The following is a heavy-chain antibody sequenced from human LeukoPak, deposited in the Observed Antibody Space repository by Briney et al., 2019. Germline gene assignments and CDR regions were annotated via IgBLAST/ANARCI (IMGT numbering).Heavy chain of an antibody. CDR3: ARGARL. V-gene: IGHV3-20*04. CDR2: ISWNSGSI. CDR1: GFIFRNYA. Sequence: GGSLRLSCAASGFIFRNYAMNWVRQAPGKGPEWVSGISWNSGSIGYADSVKGRFTISRDNAKDSLFLQMNSLRAEDTAIYYCARGARLWGQGTLVTVSS. J-gene: IGHJ4*02.